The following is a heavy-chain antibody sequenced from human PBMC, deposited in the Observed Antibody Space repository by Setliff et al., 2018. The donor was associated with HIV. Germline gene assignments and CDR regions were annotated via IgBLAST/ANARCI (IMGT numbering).Heavy chain of an antibody. V-gene: IGHV4-34*01. CDR3: ARGPRYYDILTGYYKEGDWFDP. J-gene: IGHJ5*02. CDR2: VNHSGST. CDR1: NASFSDYY. Sequence: SETLSLTCAVYNASFSDYYRGWIRQAPGRGLEWIGEVNHSGSTNYISSLKNRVTISVDTSKNQFSLKLSSVTAADTAVYYCARGPRYYDILTGYYKEGDWFDPWGQGTQVTVSS. D-gene: IGHD3-9*01.